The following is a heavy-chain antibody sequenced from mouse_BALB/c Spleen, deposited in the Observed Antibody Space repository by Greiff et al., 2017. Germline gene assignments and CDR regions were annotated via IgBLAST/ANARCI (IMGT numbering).Heavy chain of an antibody. Sequence: VQGVESGPGLVAPSQSLSITCTVSGFSLTGYGVNWVRQPPGKGLEWLGMIWGDGSTDYNSALKSRLSISKDNSKSQVFLKMNSLQTDDTARYYCARYYYGSSDAMDYWGQGTSVTVSS. CDR2: IWGDGST. V-gene: IGHV2-6-7*01. D-gene: IGHD1-1*01. CDR3: ARYYYGSSDAMDY. CDR1: GFSLTGYG. J-gene: IGHJ4*01.